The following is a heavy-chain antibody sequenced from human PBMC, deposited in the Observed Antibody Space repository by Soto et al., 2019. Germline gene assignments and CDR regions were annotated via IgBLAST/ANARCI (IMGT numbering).Heavy chain of an antibody. CDR3: ARKRQLVYFDY. J-gene: IGHJ4*02. CDR2: ISSGNGNT. D-gene: IGHD6-6*01. CDR1: GYTFTYYT. Sequence: QVQLVQSGAEVKEPGASVKVSCKASGYTFTYYTIHWVRQAPGQGLEWMGSISSGNGNTKFSQKFQDRVTFTRDTSAGTAYMEPGSLRSEDTAVYYCARKRQLVYFDYWGQGTLVTVSS. V-gene: IGHV1-3*01.